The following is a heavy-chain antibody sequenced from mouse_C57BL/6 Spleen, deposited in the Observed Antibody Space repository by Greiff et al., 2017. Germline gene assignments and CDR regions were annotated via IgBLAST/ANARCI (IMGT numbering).Heavy chain of an antibody. D-gene: IGHD1-1*01. CDR2: IHPSDSDT. CDR1: GYTFTSYW. CDR3: AIEGYYGSSLAY. Sequence: QVQLKQPGAELVKPGASVKVSCKASGYTFTSYWMHWVKQRPGQGLEWIGRIHPSDSDTNYNQKFKGKATLTVDKSSSTAYMQLSSLTSEDSAVYYCAIEGYYGSSLAYWGQGTLVTVSA. V-gene: IGHV1-74*01. J-gene: IGHJ3*01.